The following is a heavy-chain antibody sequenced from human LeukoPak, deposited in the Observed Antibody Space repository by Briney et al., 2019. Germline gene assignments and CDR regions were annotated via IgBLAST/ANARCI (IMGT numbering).Heavy chain of an antibody. V-gene: IGHV4-34*01. CDR2: ISHSGNS. D-gene: IGHD3-22*01. CDR3: ARGLNCSDTTVYYPAYMDV. J-gene: IGHJ6*03. CDR1: GGSFSGYY. Sequence: SETLSLTCAVYGGSFSGYYWSWIRQPPGKGLEWIGEISHSGNSNYNPSLKSRVTISVDTSKKQFSLRLSSLTAADTALYYCARGLNCSDTTVYYPAYMDVWGRGTTVTVSS.